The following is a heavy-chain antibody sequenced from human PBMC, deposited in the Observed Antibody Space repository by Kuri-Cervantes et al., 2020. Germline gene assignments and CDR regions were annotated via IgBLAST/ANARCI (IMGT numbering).Heavy chain of an antibody. D-gene: IGHD6-13*01. V-gene: IGHV4-39*07. CDR1: GGSISSSSYY. J-gene: IGHJ4*02. Sequence: SETLSLTCTVSGGSISSSSYYWGWIRQPPGKGLEWIGSIYYSGSTYYNPSLKSRVTISIDTSKNQFSLKLSSVTAADTAVYYCAREESAAGTSDWGQGTLVTVSS. CDR2: IYYSGST. CDR3: AREESAAGTSD.